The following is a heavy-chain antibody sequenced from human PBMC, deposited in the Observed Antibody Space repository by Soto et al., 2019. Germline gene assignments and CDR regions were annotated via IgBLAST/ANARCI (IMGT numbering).Heavy chain of an antibody. J-gene: IGHJ4*02. CDR2: ISYDGSNK. CDR3: AKDLGSSCPLDY. Sequence: QVQLVESGGGVVQPGRSLRLSCAASGFTFSSYGMHWVRQAPGKGLAWVAVISYDGSNKYYADSVKGRFTISRDNSKNTLYLQMNSLRAEDTAVYYCAKDLGSSCPLDYWGQGNLVTVSS. V-gene: IGHV3-30*18. D-gene: IGHD6-13*01. CDR1: GFTFSSYG.